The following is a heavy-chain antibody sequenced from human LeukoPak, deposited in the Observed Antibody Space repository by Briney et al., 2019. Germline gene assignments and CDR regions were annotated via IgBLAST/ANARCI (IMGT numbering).Heavy chain of an antibody. CDR3: ARMIYGDFAFDF. D-gene: IGHD4-17*01. CDR1: GFTFSSYG. CDR2: IWNDGSNK. Sequence: SGRSLRLSCAASGFTFSSYGMHWVRQAPGKGLEWVAVIWNDGSNKYYADSVKGRFTISRDNSKNTLYLQMNSLRAEDTAVYYRARMIYGDFAFDFWGQGTLVTVSS. V-gene: IGHV3-33*01. J-gene: IGHJ4*02.